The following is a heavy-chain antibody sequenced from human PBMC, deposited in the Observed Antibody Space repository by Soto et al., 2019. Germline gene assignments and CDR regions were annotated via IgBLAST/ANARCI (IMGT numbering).Heavy chain of an antibody. J-gene: IGHJ4*02. CDR1: GYTFTSYY. CDR2: INPNSGGT. D-gene: IGHD3-3*01. Sequence: ASVKVSCKASGYTFTSYYMHWVRQAPGQGLEWMGWINPNSGGTNYAQKFQGWVTMTRDTSIRTAYMELSRMRSDDTAVYYCARADVYDFWIGYPRYYFDYWGQGTLVTVSS. CDR3: ARADVYDFWIGYPRYYFDY. V-gene: IGHV1-2*04.